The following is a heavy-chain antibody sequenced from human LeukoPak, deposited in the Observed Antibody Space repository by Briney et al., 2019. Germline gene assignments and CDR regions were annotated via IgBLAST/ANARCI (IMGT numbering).Heavy chain of an antibody. CDR2: INPNSGGT. CDR3: ARKATGYSSGWHFDY. CDR1: GYTFTGYY. V-gene: IGHV1-2*04. J-gene: IGHJ4*02. D-gene: IGHD6-19*01. Sequence: ASVKVSCKASGYTFTGYYIHWVRQAPGQGLEWMGWINPNSGGTNYAQKFQGWVTMTRDTSISTAYMELSRLRSDDTAVYYCARKATGYSSGWHFDYWGQGTLVTVSS.